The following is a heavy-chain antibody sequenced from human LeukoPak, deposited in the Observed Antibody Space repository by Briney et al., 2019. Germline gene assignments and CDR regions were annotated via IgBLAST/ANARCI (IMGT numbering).Heavy chain of an antibody. Sequence: GGSLRLSCVASGFTFSSYGMHWVRQAPGKGLEWVAFIRYDGSNKYYADSVKGRFTISRDNPKNTVYLQMNSLRGEDTAVYYCAKDRGDYYYMDVWGKGTTVIVSS. CDR3: AKDRGDYYYMDV. CDR1: GFTFSSYG. D-gene: IGHD1-26*01. J-gene: IGHJ6*03. V-gene: IGHV3-30*02. CDR2: IRYDGSNK.